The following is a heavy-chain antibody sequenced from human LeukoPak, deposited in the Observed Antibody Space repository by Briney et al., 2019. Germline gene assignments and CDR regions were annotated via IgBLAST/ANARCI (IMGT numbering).Heavy chain of an antibody. CDR2: IYPGDSDT. J-gene: IGHJ6*03. CDR3: ARHLRGYCSGGSRYGYYYYMDV. D-gene: IGHD2-15*01. CDR1: GYSFTSYW. V-gene: IGHV5-51*01. Sequence: GESLKISCKGSGYSFTSYWIGWVRQMPGKGLEWMGIIYPGDSDTRYSPSFQGQVTISADKSISTAYLQWSSLKASDTAMYYCARHLRGYCSGGSRYGYYYYMDVWGKGTTVTVSS.